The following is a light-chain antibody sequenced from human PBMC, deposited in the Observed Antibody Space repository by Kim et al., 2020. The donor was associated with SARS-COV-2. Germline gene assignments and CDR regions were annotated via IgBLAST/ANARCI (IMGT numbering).Light chain of an antibody. CDR2: EAS. CDR1: QDISSW. V-gene: IGKV1D-12*01. Sequence: DIQMTQSPSSVSASVGDRVTITCRASQDISSWLGWYQQKPGKAPKVLIYEASNLQSGVPSRFSGSGSGTDFTLTINSLQPEDFARYYGQQTHSFPLAFGGGTKVDIK. J-gene: IGKJ4*01. CDR3: QQTHSFPLA.